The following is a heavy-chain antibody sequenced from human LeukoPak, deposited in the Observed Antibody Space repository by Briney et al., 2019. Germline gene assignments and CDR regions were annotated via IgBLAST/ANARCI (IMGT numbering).Heavy chain of an antibody. CDR2: SSSDGSST. V-gene: IGHV3-74*01. J-gene: IGHJ2*01. D-gene: IGHD2-2*01. CDR1: GFTFSSYW. Sequence: SGGSLRLSXAASGFTFSSYWMHWVCQAPGKGLVWVSRSSSDGSSTTYADSVKGRFTISRDNAKNTVYLQMNSLRAEDTAVYYCARPRLVAASNCYFDLWGRGTLVAVSS. CDR3: ARPRLVAASNCYFDL.